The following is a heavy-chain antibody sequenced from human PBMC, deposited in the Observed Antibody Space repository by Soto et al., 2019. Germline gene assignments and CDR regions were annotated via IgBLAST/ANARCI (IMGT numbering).Heavy chain of an antibody. J-gene: IGHJ6*03. CDR3: AKMPGIDILTGYYMDV. CDR1: GFTFSSYA. D-gene: IGHD3-9*01. V-gene: IGHV3-23*01. CDR2: ISGSGGST. Sequence: GGSLRLSCAASGFTFSSYAMSWVRQAPGKGLEWVSAISGSGGSTYYADSVKGRFTISRDNSKNTLYLQMNSLRAEDTAVYYCAKMPGIDILTGYYMDVWGKGTTVTVSS.